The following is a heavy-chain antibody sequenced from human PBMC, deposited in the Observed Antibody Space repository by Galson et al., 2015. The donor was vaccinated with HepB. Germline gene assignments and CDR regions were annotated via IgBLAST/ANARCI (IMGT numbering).Heavy chain of an antibody. D-gene: IGHD6-19*01. CDR1: GFTFSSYG. V-gene: IGHV3-30*18. Sequence: SLRLSCAASGFTFSSYGMHWVRQAPGKGLEWVAVISYDGSNKYYADSVKGRFTISRDNSKNTLYLQMNSLRAEDTAVYYCAKDCRSSSGWYGVRECGMDVWGQGTTVTVSS. J-gene: IGHJ6*02. CDR3: AKDCRSSSGWYGVRECGMDV. CDR2: ISYDGSNK.